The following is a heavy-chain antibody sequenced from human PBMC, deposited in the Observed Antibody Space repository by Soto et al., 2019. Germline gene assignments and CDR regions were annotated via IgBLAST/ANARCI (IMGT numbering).Heavy chain of an antibody. Sequence: PSETLSLTCTVSGGSISSYYWSWIRQPPGKGLEWIGYIYYSGSTNYNPSLKSRVTISVDTSKNQLSLKLSSVTAADTAVYYCAIYPLHPAVSWGQGTLVTVSS. J-gene: IGHJ5*02. V-gene: IGHV4-59*08. CDR1: GGSISSYY. CDR2: IYYSGST. CDR3: AIYPLHPAVS. D-gene: IGHD2-21*01.